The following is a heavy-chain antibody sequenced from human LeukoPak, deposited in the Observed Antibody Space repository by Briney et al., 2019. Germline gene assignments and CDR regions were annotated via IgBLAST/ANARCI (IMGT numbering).Heavy chain of an antibody. CDR1: GGSFSGYY. V-gene: IGHV4-34*01. CDR3: ARGDCSSTNCYEDGSIYFDY. J-gene: IGHJ4*02. Sequence: SETLSLTCAVYGGSFSGYYWSWIRQPPGKGLEWVGEINHSGSTNYNPSLKSRVTISVDTSKNQFSLKLSSVTAADTAVYYCARGDCSSTNCYEDGSIYFDYWGQGTLVTVSS. CDR2: INHSGST. D-gene: IGHD2-2*01.